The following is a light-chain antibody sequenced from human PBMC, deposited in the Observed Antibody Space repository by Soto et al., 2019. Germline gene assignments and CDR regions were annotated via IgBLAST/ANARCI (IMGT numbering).Light chain of an antibody. V-gene: IGLV2-14*01. Sequence: QSALTQPASVSGSPGQSITISCTGTSSDVGGYNYVSWYQQHPGKAPNLMIYEVSDRPSGVSNRFSGSKSGNTASLTISGLQAEDEADYYCSSYTTSSTYVFGTGTKV. CDR2: EVS. CDR1: SSDVGGYNY. CDR3: SSYTTSSTYV. J-gene: IGLJ1*01.